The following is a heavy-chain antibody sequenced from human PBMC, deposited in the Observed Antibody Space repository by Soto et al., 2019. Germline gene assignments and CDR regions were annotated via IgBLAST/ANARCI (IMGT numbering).Heavy chain of an antibody. CDR1: GFTFSTYW. V-gene: IGHV3-7*03. J-gene: IGHJ5*02. CDR3: ARDQNRGWFDP. D-gene: IGHD3-10*01. CDR2: IEKHGSEQ. Sequence: EVQLVESGGGVVQPGGSLRLSCVASGFTFSTYWMSWVRQAPGKGLEWVANIEKHGSEQYYVDSVKGRFTISRDNAKNSLYLQMNSLRTEDTAVYYCARDQNRGWFDPWGQGTLVTVSS.